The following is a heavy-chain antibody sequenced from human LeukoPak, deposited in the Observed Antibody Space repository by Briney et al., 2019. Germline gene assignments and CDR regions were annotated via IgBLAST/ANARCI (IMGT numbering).Heavy chain of an antibody. D-gene: IGHD3-22*01. Sequence: SETLSLTCTVSGGSISTYYWSWIRQPPGKGLEWIGYIYYSGSTNYNPSLKSRVTISLDTSKNQFSLRLSSVTAADTAAYYCARSYDSRGYYYYGMDAWGQGTTVTVSS. V-gene: IGHV4-59*01. J-gene: IGHJ6*02. CDR2: IYYSGST. CDR1: GGSISTYY. CDR3: ARSYDSRGYYYYGMDA.